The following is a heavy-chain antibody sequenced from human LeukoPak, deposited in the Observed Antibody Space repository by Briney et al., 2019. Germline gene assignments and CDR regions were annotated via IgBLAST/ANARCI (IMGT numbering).Heavy chain of an antibody. D-gene: IGHD5-24*01. CDR1: GFTFSNAW. Sequence: TGGSLRLSCAASGFTFSNAWMSWVRQAPGKGLEWVGRIKSKTDGGTTDYAAPVKGRFTISRDDSKNTLYLQMNSLKTEDTAVYYCTTDPSPEMATAADAFDIWGQGTMVTVSS. CDR3: TTDPSPEMATAADAFDI. V-gene: IGHV3-15*01. CDR2: IKSKTDGGTT. J-gene: IGHJ3*02.